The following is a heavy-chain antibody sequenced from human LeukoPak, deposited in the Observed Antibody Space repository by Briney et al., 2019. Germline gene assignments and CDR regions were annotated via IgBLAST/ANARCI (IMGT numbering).Heavy chain of an antibody. Sequence: PSETLSLTCAVSGYSISSGYYWGWIRQPPGEGLEWIGSIDHSGSTYYNPSLKSRVTISVDTSKNPFSLKLSSVTAADTAVYYCARDDGVEYQLLLGWFDPWGQGTLVTVSS. J-gene: IGHJ5*02. D-gene: IGHD2-2*01. CDR2: IDHSGST. CDR1: GYSISSGYY. CDR3: ARDDGVEYQLLLGWFDP. V-gene: IGHV4-38-2*02.